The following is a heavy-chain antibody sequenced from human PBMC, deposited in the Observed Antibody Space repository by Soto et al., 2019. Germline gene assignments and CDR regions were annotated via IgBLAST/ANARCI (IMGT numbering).Heavy chain of an antibody. CDR3: TTGRQMGY. V-gene: IGHV3-23*01. D-gene: IGHD7-27*01. Sequence: EVQVLESGGDLVQPGGSLRLSCAASGFTFSNYAMTWVRQAPGKGLEWVSTISGSGDSIYYADSVKGRFTISRDNSKKTLYLQMNSLRADDWAVYYCTTGRQMGYWGQGTLVIVSS. CDR1: GFTFSNYA. CDR2: ISGSGDSI. J-gene: IGHJ4*02.